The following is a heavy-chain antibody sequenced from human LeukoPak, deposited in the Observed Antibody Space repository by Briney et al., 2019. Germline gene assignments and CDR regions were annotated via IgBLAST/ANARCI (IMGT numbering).Heavy chain of an antibody. V-gene: IGHV3-74*01. CDR2: INSDGSST. CDR3: ARRSAAKDAFDI. Sequence: GGSLRLSCAASGFTFSSYWMHWVRQAPGKGLVWVSRINSDGSSTSYADPVKGRFTISRDNAKDTLYLQMNSLRAEDTAVYYCARRSAAKDAFDIWGQGTMVTVSS. J-gene: IGHJ3*02. D-gene: IGHD6-25*01. CDR1: GFTFSSYW.